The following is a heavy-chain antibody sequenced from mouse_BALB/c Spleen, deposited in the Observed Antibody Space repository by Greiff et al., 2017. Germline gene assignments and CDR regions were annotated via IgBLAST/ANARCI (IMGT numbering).Heavy chain of an antibody. V-gene: IGHV2-9*02. Sequence: VQLQQSGPGLVAPSQSLSITCTVSGFSLTSYGVHWVRQPPGKGLEWLGVIWAGGSTNYNSALMSRLSISKDNSKSQVFLKMNSLQTDDTAMYYCARAYYGNYDYAMDYWGAGTSVTVSS. D-gene: IGHD2-10*01. CDR2: IWAGGST. CDR3: ARAYYGNYDYAMDY. CDR1: GFSLTSYG. J-gene: IGHJ4*01.